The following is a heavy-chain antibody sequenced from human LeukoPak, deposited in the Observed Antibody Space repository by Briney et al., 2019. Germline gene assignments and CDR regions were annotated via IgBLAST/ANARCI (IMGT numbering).Heavy chain of an antibody. Sequence: TLSLTCAVSGGSISSGGYSWSWLRQPPGTGLEWIGYIYYSGSTYYNPSLKSRVTISVDTSKNQFSLKLSSVTAADTAVYYCARADAHVGALDYWGQGTLVTVSS. CDR1: GGSISSGGYS. D-gene: IGHD1-26*01. J-gene: IGHJ4*02. V-gene: IGHV4-30-4*07. CDR2: IYYSGST. CDR3: ARADAHVGALDY.